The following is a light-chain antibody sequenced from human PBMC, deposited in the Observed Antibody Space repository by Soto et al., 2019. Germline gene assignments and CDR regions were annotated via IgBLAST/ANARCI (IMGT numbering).Light chain of an antibody. CDR3: HQYNDWPPLT. CDR1: QSVNIN. J-gene: IGKJ4*01. Sequence: EIVTTQSPATLSVSPGERATLSCRASQSVNINLAWYQQKPGQAPRLLIYGTSTRATGVPARFSGSGSGTEFTLTISNLQSEDFAVYYCHQYNDWPPLTFGGGTKVAIK. V-gene: IGKV3-15*01. CDR2: GTS.